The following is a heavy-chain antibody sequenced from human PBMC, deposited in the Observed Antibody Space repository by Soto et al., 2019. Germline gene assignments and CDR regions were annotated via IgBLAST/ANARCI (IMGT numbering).Heavy chain of an antibody. V-gene: IGHV3-9*01. CDR1: GFTFDDYA. J-gene: IGHJ4*01. CDR3: VKDSYADFHRVLSTAEYFFDY. D-gene: IGHD2-15*01. Sequence: GGSLRLSCTASGFTFDDYAMHWVRQGPGRXLEWVSGITWNSGKIAYADSVKGRFTIARDDDNNSLYLQMNSLRPEDTALYYCVKDSYADFHRVLSTAEYFFDYWGHGTLVTVSS. CDR2: ITWNSGKI.